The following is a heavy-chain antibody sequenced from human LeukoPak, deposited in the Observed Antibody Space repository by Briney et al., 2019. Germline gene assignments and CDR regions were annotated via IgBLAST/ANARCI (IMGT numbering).Heavy chain of an antibody. CDR3: ASARIVVVPAAIQSNWFDP. CDR1: GGSFSGYY. D-gene: IGHD2-2*01. V-gene: IGHV4-34*01. Sequence: SETLSLTCAVYGGSFSGYYWSWIRQPPGKGLEWIREINHSGSTNYSPSLKSRVTISVDTSKNQFSLKLSSVTAADTAVYYCASARIVVVPAAIQSNWFDPWGQGTLVTVSS. J-gene: IGHJ5*02. CDR2: INHSGST.